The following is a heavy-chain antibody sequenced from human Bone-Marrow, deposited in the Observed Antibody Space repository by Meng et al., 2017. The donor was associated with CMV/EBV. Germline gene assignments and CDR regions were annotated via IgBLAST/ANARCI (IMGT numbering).Heavy chain of an antibody. D-gene: IGHD2-2*02. Sequence: SVKVSCKASGGTFSSYAISWVRQAPGQGLEWMGGIIPIFGTANYAQKFQGRVTTTTDESTSTAYMELSSLRSEDTAVYYCARDRCSSTSCYTDYYGMDVWGQGTTVTVSS. V-gene: IGHV1-69*05. CDR3: ARDRCSSTSCYTDYYGMDV. J-gene: IGHJ6*02. CDR1: GGTFSSYA. CDR2: IIPIFGTA.